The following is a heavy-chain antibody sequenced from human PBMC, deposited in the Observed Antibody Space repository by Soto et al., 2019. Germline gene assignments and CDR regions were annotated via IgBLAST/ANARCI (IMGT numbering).Heavy chain of an antibody. CDR2: ISAYNGNT. Sequence: QVQLVQSGAEVKKPGASVKVSCKASGYTFTSYGISWVRQAPGQGLEWMGWISAYNGNTNYAQKLQGRVTMTTDTSTSTAYMEHRSLRSDDTAVYYCAGGSEVAAAGTVYYYGIDVWGLGTTVTVSS. J-gene: IGHJ6*02. V-gene: IGHV1-18*04. D-gene: IGHD6-13*01. CDR1: GYTFTSYG. CDR3: AGGSEVAAAGTVYYYGIDV.